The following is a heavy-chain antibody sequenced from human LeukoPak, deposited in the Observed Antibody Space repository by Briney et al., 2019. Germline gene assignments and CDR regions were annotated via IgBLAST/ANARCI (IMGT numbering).Heavy chain of an antibody. Sequence: SETLSFTCTVSGGSISGFYWSWIRQPPGKGLEWIGYIHYSGNTNYNPSLKSRVNISLDTSENQFSLRLSSVTAADTAVYFCARDIPADPWGQGTRLTVSS. CDR1: GGSISGFY. V-gene: IGHV4-59*01. CDR2: IHYSGNT. J-gene: IGHJ5*02. CDR3: ARDIPADP.